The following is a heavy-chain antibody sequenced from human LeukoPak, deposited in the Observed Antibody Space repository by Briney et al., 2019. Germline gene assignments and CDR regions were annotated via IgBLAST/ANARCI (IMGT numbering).Heavy chain of an antibody. Sequence: PSETLSLTCAVYGGSFSGYYWSWIRQPPGKGLEWIGEINHSGSTNYNPSLKSRVTISVDTSKNQFSLKLSSVTAADTAVYYCATSFPDYGWDFDYWGQGTLVTVSS. J-gene: IGHJ4*02. CDR1: GGSFSGYY. CDR2: INHSGST. CDR3: ATSFPDYGWDFDY. D-gene: IGHD4-17*01. V-gene: IGHV4-34*01.